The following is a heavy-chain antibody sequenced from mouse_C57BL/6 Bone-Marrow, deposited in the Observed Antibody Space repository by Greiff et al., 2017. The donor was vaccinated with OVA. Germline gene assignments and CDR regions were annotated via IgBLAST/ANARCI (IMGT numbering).Heavy chain of an antibody. V-gene: IGHV1-18*01. Sequence: VQLQQSGPELVKPGASVKIPCKASGYTFTDYNMDWVKQSHGKSLEWIGDINPNNGGTIYNQKFKGKATLTVDKSSSTAYMELRSLTSEDTAVYYCARGNWDEAWCAYWGQGTLVTVSA. D-gene: IGHD4-1*01. CDR3: ARGNWDEAWCAY. J-gene: IGHJ3*01. CDR1: GYTFTDYN. CDR2: INPNNGGT.